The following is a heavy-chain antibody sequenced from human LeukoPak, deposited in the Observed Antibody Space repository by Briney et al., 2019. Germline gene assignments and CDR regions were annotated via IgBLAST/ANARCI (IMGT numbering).Heavy chain of an antibody. J-gene: IGHJ4*02. D-gene: IGHD3-9*01. CDR3: ARHPYDILTGYYPMYFDY. CDR1: GGSISSSSYY. Sequence: PSETLSLTCTVSGGSISSSSYYWGWIRQPPGKGLEWIGSIYYGGSTYYNPSLKSRFTISVDTSKNQFSLKLSSVTAADTAVYYCARHPYDILTGYYPMYFDYWGQGTLVTVSS. CDR2: IYYGGST. V-gene: IGHV4-39*01.